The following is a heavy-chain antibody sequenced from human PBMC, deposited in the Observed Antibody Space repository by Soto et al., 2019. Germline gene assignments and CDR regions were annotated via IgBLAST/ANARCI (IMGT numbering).Heavy chain of an antibody. J-gene: IGHJ1*01. CDR2: VSPSGGST. CDR3: AREENCSGGTCYSEYFHR. D-gene: IGHD2-15*01. V-gene: IGHV1-46*01. Sequence: ASVKVSCKAPGYLFTAYSMHWVRLAPGQGLEWMGVVSPSGGSTKYAQNFQGRVTMTRDTSTTTIYMELSSLRSDDTAIYYCAREENCSGGTCYSEYFHRWGQGTLVTVSS. CDR1: GYLFTAYS.